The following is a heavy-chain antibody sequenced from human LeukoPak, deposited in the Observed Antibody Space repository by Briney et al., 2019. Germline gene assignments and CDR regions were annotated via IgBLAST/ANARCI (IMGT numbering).Heavy chain of an antibody. CDR1: GFTFSSYS. CDR2: ISNSGTYI. J-gene: IGHJ4*02. CDR3: AREVLAGYFDY. V-gene: IGHV3-21*01. Sequence: PGGSLRLSCAASGFTFSSYSMNWVRQAPGKGLEWVSSISNSGTYIYYAGAVKGRFTISRDNAKNSLYLQMNSLRAEDTAVYYCAREVLAGYFDYWGQGTLVTVSS.